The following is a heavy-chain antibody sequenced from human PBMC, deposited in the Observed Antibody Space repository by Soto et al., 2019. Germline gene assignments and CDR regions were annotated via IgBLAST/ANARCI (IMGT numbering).Heavy chain of an antibody. D-gene: IGHD3-10*01. V-gene: IGHV4-31*03. J-gene: IGHJ4*02. CDR2: IYYSGST. Sequence: QVQLQESGPGLVKPSQTLSLTCTVSGGSISSGGYYWSWIRQHPGKVLEWIGYIYYSGSTYYNPSLKSRVTLSLDKSKNQFSLKLSSVTAADTAVYYCARGTRWVNMVRGVTFDYWGQGTLLTVSS. CDR1: GGSISSGGYY. CDR3: ARGTRWVNMVRGVTFDY.